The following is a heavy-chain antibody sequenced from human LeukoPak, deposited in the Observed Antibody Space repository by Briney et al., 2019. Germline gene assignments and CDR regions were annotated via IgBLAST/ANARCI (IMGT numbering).Heavy chain of an antibody. CDR3: ARSGSYGAFDY. J-gene: IGHJ4*02. V-gene: IGHV4-39*07. D-gene: IGHD1-26*01. CDR1: GASISSGSYY. Sequence: SETLSLTCTVSGASISSGSYYWGWIRQPPGKGLEWIGSIHNSGSTYYNPSLKGRVTISLDTSKNQFSLKLSSVTAADTAVYYCARSGSYGAFDYWGQGTLVTVSS. CDR2: IHNSGST.